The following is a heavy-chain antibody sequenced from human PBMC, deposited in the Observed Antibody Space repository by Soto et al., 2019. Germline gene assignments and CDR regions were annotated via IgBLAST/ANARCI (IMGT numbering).Heavy chain of an antibody. CDR1: GGSFSGYY. CDR2: INHSGST. J-gene: IGHJ4*02. CDR3: ARRAIRGIAAAGLDY. Sequence: SETLSLTCAVYGGSFSGYYWSWIRQPPGKGLEWIGEINHSGSTNYNPSLKSRVTISVDTSKNQFSLKLSSVTAADTAVYYCARRAIRGIAAAGLDYWGQGTLVTVSS. V-gene: IGHV4-34*01. D-gene: IGHD6-13*01.